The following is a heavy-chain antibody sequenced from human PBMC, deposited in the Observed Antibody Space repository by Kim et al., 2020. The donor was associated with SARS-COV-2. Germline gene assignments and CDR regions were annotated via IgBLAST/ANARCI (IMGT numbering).Heavy chain of an antibody. J-gene: IGHJ6*01. V-gene: IGHV3-48*03. Sequence: GGSLRLSCAASGFTFSSYEMNWVRQAPGKGLEWVSYISTSGNTIYYADSVQGRLTISRDNGKNSLYLQMNGLRAEDTALYYCARYCSSTSCYIGGRYYY. CDR1: GFTFSSYE. CDR2: ISTSGNTI. CDR3: ARYCSSTSCYIGGRYYY. D-gene: IGHD2-2*02.